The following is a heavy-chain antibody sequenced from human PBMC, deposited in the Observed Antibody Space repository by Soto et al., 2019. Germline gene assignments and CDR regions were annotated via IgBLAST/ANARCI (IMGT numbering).Heavy chain of an antibody. CDR2: ISWNSGSI. D-gene: IGHD5-12*01. CDR1: GFTFDDYA. Sequence: GGSLRLSCAASGFTFDDYAMHWVRQAPGKGLEWVSGISWNSGSIGYADSVKGRFTISRDNAKNSLYLQMNSLRAEDTALYYCAKGGSDSGYDWHAFDIWGQGTMVTVSS. J-gene: IGHJ3*02. CDR3: AKGGSDSGYDWHAFDI. V-gene: IGHV3-9*01.